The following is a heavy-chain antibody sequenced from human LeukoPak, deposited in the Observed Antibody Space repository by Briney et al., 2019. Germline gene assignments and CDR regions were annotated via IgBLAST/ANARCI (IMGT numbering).Heavy chain of an antibody. D-gene: IGHD3-3*01. Sequence: SETLSLTCTVSGDSISSYYCNWIRQPAGKGLEYIGRIYSTGSTNYNPPLKSRVTISVDTSKNQFSLKLSSVTAADTAVYYCARDSGYYDFWSGYQPHYYYYYMDVWGKGTTVTVSS. CDR2: IYSTGST. CDR1: GDSISSYY. CDR3: ARDSGYYDFWSGYQPHYYYYYMDV. V-gene: IGHV4-4*07. J-gene: IGHJ6*03.